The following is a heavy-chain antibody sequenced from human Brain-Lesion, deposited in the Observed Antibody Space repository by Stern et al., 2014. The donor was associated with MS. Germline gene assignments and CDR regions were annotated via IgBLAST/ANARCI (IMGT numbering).Heavy chain of an antibody. J-gene: IGHJ4*02. CDR1: GYRFTSNW. V-gene: IGHV5-51*01. Sequence: EVQLVESGAEVKKPGESLKISCKGSGYRFTSNWIGWVRQMPGKGLEWMGIIWPGDSDIRYSPSFQGQVTISADKSISTAYLQWSSLQASDTAMYYCARRGDSSSSGFDYWGQGTLVIVSS. D-gene: IGHD6-6*01. CDR2: IWPGDSDI. CDR3: ARRGDSSSSGFDY.